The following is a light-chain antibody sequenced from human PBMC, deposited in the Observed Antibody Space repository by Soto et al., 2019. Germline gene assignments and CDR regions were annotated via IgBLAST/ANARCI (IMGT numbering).Light chain of an antibody. J-gene: IGKJ3*01. CDR3: QQPKSYPFA. CDR1: QGISGY. V-gene: IGKV1-9*01. Sequence: DIQLTQSPSFLSASVGDRVTITCRASQGISGYLAWYQQKPGKAPKLLIYAASTLQSGVPSRFSGSGSGTEFTLTISSLQPEDFAIYYCQQPKSYPFAVGPGTKVDIK. CDR2: AAS.